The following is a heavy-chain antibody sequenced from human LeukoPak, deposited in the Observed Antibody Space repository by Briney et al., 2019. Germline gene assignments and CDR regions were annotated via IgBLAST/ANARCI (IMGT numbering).Heavy chain of an antibody. V-gene: IGHV3-66*01. CDR3: ARDRGSGWSFYFDY. CDR1: GFTFSRYW. Sequence: GGSLRLSCAASGFTFSRYWMHWVRQAPGKGLEWVSVIYSGGSTYYADSVKGRFTISRDNSKNTLYLQMNSLRAEDTAVYYCARDRGSGWSFYFDYWGQGTLVTVSS. J-gene: IGHJ4*02. D-gene: IGHD6-19*01. CDR2: IYSGGST.